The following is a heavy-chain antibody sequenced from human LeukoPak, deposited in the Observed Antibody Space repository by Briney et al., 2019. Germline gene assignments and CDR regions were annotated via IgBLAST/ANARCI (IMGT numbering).Heavy chain of an antibody. V-gene: IGHV3-21*01. Sequence: GGSLRLSCAASGFTFSSYSMNWLRQAPGKGLEGVSSISSSSSYIYYADSVKGRFTISRDNAKNSLYLQMNSLRAEDTAVYYCARDWDGSGSYFDYWGQGTLVTVSS. CDR2: ISSSSSYI. CDR3: ARDWDGSGSYFDY. D-gene: IGHD1-26*01. CDR1: GFTFSSYS. J-gene: IGHJ4*02.